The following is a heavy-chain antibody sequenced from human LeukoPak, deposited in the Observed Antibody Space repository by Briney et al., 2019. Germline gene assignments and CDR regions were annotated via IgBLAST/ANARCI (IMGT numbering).Heavy chain of an antibody. Sequence: ASVKVSCKASGYTFTSYYMHWVRQAPGQGLEWMGIINPSGGSTSYAQKFQGRVTMTEDTSTDTAYMELSSLRSEDTAVYYCATFYDSSGSKYYFDYWGQGTLVTVSS. V-gene: IGHV1-46*01. CDR2: INPSGGST. CDR3: ATFYDSSGSKYYFDY. D-gene: IGHD3-22*01. J-gene: IGHJ4*02. CDR1: GYTFTSYY.